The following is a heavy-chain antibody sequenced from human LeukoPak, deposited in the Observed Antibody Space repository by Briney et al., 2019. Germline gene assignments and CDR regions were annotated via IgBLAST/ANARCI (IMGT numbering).Heavy chain of an antibody. V-gene: IGHV3-64*01. CDR3: ARDAAGVRAFDI. CDR1: GFTFSNYA. J-gene: IGHJ3*02. Sequence: GGSLTLSCAASGFTFSNYAMYLVRQAPGKGLGSISAIRSDGGSTFYANSVKGRFTISRDNSKNTLHLHMGSLRAEEMAVYYCARDAAGVRAFDIWGQGTMVTVSS. D-gene: IGHD6-19*01. CDR2: IRSDGGST.